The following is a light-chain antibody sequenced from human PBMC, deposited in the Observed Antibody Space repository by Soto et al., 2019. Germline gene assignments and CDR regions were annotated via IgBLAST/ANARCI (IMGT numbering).Light chain of an antibody. J-gene: IGKJ1*01. CDR1: QSVLYSSNNKNY. CDR3: QQYYSTPWT. CDR2: WAS. Sequence: DIVMTQSPDSLAVSLGERATINCKSSQSVLYSSNNKNYLAWYQQKPGQPPKLFIYWASARDSGVPDRFSGSGSGTDFTLTISSLQAEDVAVYYCQQYYSTPWTFGQGTKVEIK. V-gene: IGKV4-1*01.